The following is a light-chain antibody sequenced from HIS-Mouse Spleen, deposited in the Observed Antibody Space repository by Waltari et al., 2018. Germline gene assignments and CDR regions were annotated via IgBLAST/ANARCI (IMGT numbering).Light chain of an antibody. CDR1: QGISRY. V-gene: IGKV1-8*01. Sequence: VRMTPSPSSLSAPTGDRVTITCRARQGISRYLAWYQQKPGKAPKLLIYAASTLQSGVPSRFSGSGSGTDFTLTISCLQSEDFATYYCQQYYSYPFTCGPGPKVDI. CDR3: QQYYSYPFT. CDR2: AAS. J-gene: IGKJ3*01.